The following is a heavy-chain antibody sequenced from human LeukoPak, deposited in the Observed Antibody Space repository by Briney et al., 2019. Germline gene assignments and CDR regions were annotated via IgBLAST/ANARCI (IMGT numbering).Heavy chain of an antibody. CDR1: GGSFSGSY. J-gene: IGHJ4*02. V-gene: IGHV4-31*11. Sequence: SETLSLTCAVYGGSFSGSYWSWIRQHPGKGLEWIGYIYYSGSTYYNPSLKSRVTISVDTSKNQFPLKLSSVTAADTAVYYCARGRFFDWLSHFDYWGQGTLVTVSS. CDR3: ARGRFFDWLSHFDY. CDR2: IYYSGST. D-gene: IGHD3-9*01.